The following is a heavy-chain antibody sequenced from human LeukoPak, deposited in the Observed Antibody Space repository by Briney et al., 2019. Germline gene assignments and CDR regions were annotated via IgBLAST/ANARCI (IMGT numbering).Heavy chain of an antibody. CDR2: FDPEDGET. J-gene: IGHJ4*02. Sequence: ASVKVSCKVSGYTLTELSMHWVRQAPGKGLEWMGGFDPEDGETIYAQKFQGRVTMTEDTSTDTAYMELSSLRSEDTAVYYYATGFWSGYYVGYWGRGTLVTVSS. D-gene: IGHD3-3*01. V-gene: IGHV1-24*01. CDR3: ATGFWSGYYVGY. CDR1: GYTLTELS.